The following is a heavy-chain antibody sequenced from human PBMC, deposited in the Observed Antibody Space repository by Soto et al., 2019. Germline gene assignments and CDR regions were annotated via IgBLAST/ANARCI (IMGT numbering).Heavy chain of an antibody. V-gene: IGHV3-66*01. CDR1: GFDASVNY. Sequence: GGALRLSCAASGFDASVNYMTWVRQAPGKGLEWVSAINSGGSTFYADSVKGRFTISRDNSKNTLYLQMNSLRVEDTAMYYCVRENYYYGLXVWGQGTAVXVSS. J-gene: IGHJ6*02. CDR2: INSGGST. CDR3: VRENYYYGLXV.